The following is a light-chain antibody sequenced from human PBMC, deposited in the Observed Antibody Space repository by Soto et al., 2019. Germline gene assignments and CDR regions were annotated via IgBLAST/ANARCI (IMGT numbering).Light chain of an antibody. J-gene: IGLJ2*01. CDR2: EVS. Sequence: QSALTQPASVSGSPGQSITISCTGTSSDVGGYNYISWYQQYPGKAPKLIIYEVSNRPSGVSNLFSGSKSGYTASLTISGLQADDEADYYCSSYTTSSTLDVVFGGGTKLTVL. CDR3: SSYTTSSTLDVV. CDR1: SSDVGGYNY. V-gene: IGLV2-14*01.